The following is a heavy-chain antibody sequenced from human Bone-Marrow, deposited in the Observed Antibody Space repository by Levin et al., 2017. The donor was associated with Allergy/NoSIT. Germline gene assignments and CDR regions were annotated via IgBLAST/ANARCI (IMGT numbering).Heavy chain of an antibody. CDR2: ISAYNGNT. CDR3: ARPLVVYAEFDY. Sequence: GESLKISCKASGYTFTSYGISWVRQAPGQGLEWMGWISAYNGNTNYAQKLQGRVTMTTDTSTSTAYMELRSLRSDDTAVYYCARPLVVYAEFDYWGQGTLVTVSS. J-gene: IGHJ4*02. D-gene: IGHD2-8*02. V-gene: IGHV1-18*01. CDR1: GYTFTSYG.